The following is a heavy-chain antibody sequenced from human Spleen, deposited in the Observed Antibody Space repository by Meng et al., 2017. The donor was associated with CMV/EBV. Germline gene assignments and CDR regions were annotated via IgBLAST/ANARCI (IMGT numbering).Heavy chain of an antibody. D-gene: IGHD1-26*01. CDR3: SFVGATNWFDP. J-gene: IGHJ5*02. V-gene: IGHV1-69*01. CDR2: IIPIFGTA. CDR1: GGTFSSYA. Sequence: SCKASGGTFSSYAISWVRQAPGQGLEWMGGIIPIFGTANYAQKFQGRVTITAAESTSTAYMELSSLSSEDTAVYYCSFVGATNWFDPWGQGTLVTVSS.